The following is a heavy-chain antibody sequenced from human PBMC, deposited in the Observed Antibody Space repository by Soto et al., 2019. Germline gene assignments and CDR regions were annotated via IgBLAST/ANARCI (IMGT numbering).Heavy chain of an antibody. CDR2: VHYSGSV. CDR3: AREDDGGDRDYYGLDV. V-gene: IGHV4-30-4*01. Sequence: QVLLQESGPGLVKPSQTLSLTCTVSGGSISFDHYHWTWIRQPPGKGLEWIGYVHYSGSVLYNPSLQSRVSISVDTSKNQFSLKLSSVTAADTAVYFCAREDDGGDRDYYGLDVWGQGTTVTVSS. D-gene: IGHD2-21*02. J-gene: IGHJ6*02. CDR1: GGSISFDHYH.